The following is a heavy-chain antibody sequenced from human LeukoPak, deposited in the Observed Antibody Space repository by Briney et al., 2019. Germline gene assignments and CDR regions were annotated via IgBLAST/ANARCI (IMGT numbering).Heavy chain of an antibody. CDR3: AREWDTATVPDY. Sequence: GGSLRLSCAASGFTVSSNYMSWVRQAPGKGLEYVSAISSNGGSTYYANSVKGRFTISRDNSKNTLYLQMGSLRAEDMAVYYCAREWDTATVPDYWGQGTLVTVSS. J-gene: IGHJ4*02. CDR2: ISSNGGST. CDR1: GFTVSSNY. V-gene: IGHV3-64*01. D-gene: IGHD5-18*01.